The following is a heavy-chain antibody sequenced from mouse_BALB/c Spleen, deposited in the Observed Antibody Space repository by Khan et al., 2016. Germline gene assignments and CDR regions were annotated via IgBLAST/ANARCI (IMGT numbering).Heavy chain of an antibody. CDR1: GFDFSRYW. CDR3: ARQEDYAMDY. Sequence: EVKLLESGGGLVQPGGSLKLSCAASGFDFSRYWMSWVRQAPGKGLEWIGEINPDSSTINYTPSLKDKFIISRDNAKNTLYLQMSKVRSEETALYYCARQEDYAMDYWGQGTSVTVSS. CDR2: INPDSSTI. V-gene: IGHV4-1*02. J-gene: IGHJ4*01.